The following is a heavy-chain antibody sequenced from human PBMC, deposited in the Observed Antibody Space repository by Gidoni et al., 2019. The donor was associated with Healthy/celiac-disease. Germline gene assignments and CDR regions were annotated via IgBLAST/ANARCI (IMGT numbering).Heavy chain of an antibody. CDR1: GFTLRSYG. CDR3: AKDSEYSSSWAFDY. J-gene: IGHJ4*02. Sequence: QVQLVESGGGVVQPGRSLRLSCAASGFTLRSYGMHWVLQAPGKGLEWVAVITYDGSKKDYADSLKGRFTISRDNSKNTLYLQMNSLRAEDTAVYYCAKDSEYSSSWAFDYWGQGTLVTVSS. CDR2: ITYDGSKK. D-gene: IGHD6-13*01. V-gene: IGHV3-30*18.